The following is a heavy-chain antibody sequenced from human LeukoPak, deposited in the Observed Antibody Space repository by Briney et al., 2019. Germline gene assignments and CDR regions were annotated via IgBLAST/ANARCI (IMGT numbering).Heavy chain of an antibody. Sequence: ASVKVSCKASGGTFSSFTISWVRQGPGQGLEWMGRIIPILGIANYAQKFQGRVTITADKSTSTAYMELSSLRSEDTAVYYCAREDYDSSGYYYFDYWGQGTLVTVSS. D-gene: IGHD3-22*01. V-gene: IGHV1-69*04. J-gene: IGHJ4*02. CDR2: IIPILGIA. CDR3: AREDYDSSGYYYFDY. CDR1: GGTFSSFT.